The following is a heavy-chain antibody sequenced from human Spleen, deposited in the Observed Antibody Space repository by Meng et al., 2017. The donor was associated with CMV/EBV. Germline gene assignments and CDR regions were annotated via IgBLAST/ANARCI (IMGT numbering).Heavy chain of an antibody. J-gene: IGHJ5*02. D-gene: IGHD3-10*01. CDR2: INQINHSGAT. V-gene: IGHV4-34*01. Sequence: SETLSLTCAVHGGSFGGYSWNWIRQPPGKGLEWIGEINQINHSGATIYTPSLKSRVIISADSSKNQFSLRLTSVTAADTAVYYCARESDRLWFVFDPWGQGTLVTVSS. CDR1: GGSFGGYS. CDR3: ARESDRLWFVFDP.